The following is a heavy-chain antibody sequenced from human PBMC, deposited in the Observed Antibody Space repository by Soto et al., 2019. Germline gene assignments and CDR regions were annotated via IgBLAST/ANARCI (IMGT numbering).Heavy chain of an antibody. J-gene: IGHJ6*02. D-gene: IGHD1-7*01. CDR2: ISYDGSNK. CDR3: AKDQGLELPYYYYYGMDV. V-gene: IGHV3-30*18. Sequence: GGSLRLSCAASGFTFSSYGMHWVRQAPDKGLEWVAVISYDGSNKYYADSVKGRFTISRDNSKNTLYLQMNSLRAEDTAVYYCAKDQGLELPYYYYYGMDVWGQGTTVTVSS. CDR1: GFTFSSYG.